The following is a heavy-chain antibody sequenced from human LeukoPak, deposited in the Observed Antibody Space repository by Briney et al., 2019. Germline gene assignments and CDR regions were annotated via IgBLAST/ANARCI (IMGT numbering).Heavy chain of an antibody. D-gene: IGHD6-19*01. CDR3: ARGYSSGWYSGFDI. J-gene: IGHJ3*02. V-gene: IGHV3-33*01. CDR2: IWYDGRNK. CDR1: GFTFSSDV. Sequence: AGRSLRLSCAASGFTFSSDVMHWVRQAPGKGLEWVAVIWYDGRNKYYADSVKGRFTISRDNSKNTLYLQMNSLRAEDTAVYYCARGYSSGWYSGFDICGQGTMVTVSS.